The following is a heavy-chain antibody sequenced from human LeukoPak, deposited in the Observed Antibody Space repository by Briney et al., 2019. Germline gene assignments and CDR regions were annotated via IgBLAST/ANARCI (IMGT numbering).Heavy chain of an antibody. D-gene: IGHD2-8*02. CDR3: ATPLVPRDAFDI. CDR1: GGSISSSSYY. V-gene: IGHV4-39*01. J-gene: IGHJ3*02. Sequence: SETLSLTCTVSGGSISSSSYYWGWIRQPPGKGLEWIGSIYYSGSTYYNPSLKSRVTISVDTSKNQFSLKLSSVTAADTAVYYCATPLVPRDAFDIWGKGKMVTVSS. CDR2: IYYSGST.